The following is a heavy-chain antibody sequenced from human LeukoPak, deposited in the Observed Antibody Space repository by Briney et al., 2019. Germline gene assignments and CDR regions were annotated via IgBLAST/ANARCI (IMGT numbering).Heavy chain of an antibody. CDR2: ISYDGSNK. CDR1: GFTFSSYG. D-gene: IGHD4-23*01. Sequence: GGSLRLSCAASGFTFSSYGMHWVRQAPGKGLEWVAVISYDGSNKYYADSVKGRFTISRDNSENTLYLQMNSLRAEDTAVYYCAKEHYGGNSPPDFDLWGRGTLVTVSS. V-gene: IGHV3-30*18. J-gene: IGHJ2*01. CDR3: AKEHYGGNSPPDFDL.